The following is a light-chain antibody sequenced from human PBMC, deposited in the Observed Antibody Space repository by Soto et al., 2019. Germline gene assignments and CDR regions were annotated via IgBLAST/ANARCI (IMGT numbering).Light chain of an antibody. CDR3: LQHKTYPQT. J-gene: IGKJ1*01. Sequence: DVQVTQSPSTLSASVGDRVTITCRASQSISSWLAWYQQKQGKAPKRLIYAASSLQTGVPSRFSGSGSGTEITLTISSLQAEDFATYFCLQHKTYPQTFGQGTKVDIK. CDR1: QSISSW. CDR2: AAS. V-gene: IGKV1-5*01.